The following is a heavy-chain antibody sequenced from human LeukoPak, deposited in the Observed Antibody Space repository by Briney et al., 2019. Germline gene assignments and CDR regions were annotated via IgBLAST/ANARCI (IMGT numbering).Heavy chain of an antibody. D-gene: IGHD5-12*01. V-gene: IGHV1-69*04. Sequence: SVKVSCKASGGTFSSYAINWVRQAPGQGLEWMGRIIPIVGLANYAQKFQGRVTITADKSTSTLSMELSSLRSEETAPYFCARVADIVGTSGWYFDVWGRGTLVSVS. CDR2: IIPIVGLA. CDR3: ARVADIVGTSGWYFDV. CDR1: GGTFSSYA. J-gene: IGHJ2*01.